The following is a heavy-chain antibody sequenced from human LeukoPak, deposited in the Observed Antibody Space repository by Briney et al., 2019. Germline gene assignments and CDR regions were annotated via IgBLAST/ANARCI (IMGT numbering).Heavy chain of an antibody. V-gene: IGHV3-21*01. Sequence: AGGSLRLSCAASGFTFSSYSMNWVRQAPGEGLEWVSSISSSSSYIYYADSVKGRFTISRDNAKNSLYLQMNSPRAEDTAVYYCARAEGLTTYYDILTGLRFDPWGQGTLVTVSS. D-gene: IGHD3-9*01. CDR2: ISSSSSYI. J-gene: IGHJ5*02. CDR3: ARAEGLTTYYDILTGLRFDP. CDR1: GFTFSSYS.